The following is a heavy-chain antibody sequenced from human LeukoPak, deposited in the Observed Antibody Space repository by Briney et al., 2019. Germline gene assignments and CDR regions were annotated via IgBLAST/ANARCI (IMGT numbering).Heavy chain of an antibody. J-gene: IGHJ6*02. Sequence: PSETLSLTCTVSGDSISSYYWIWVRQPPGKGLEWIGYIYYTGSTNYSPSLKSRVTISVDTSKNQFSLKLNSVTAADTAVYYCARDRLTGRYGVDVWGQGTTVTVSS. CDR2: IYYTGST. CDR1: GDSISSYY. V-gene: IGHV4-59*01. D-gene: IGHD1-14*01. CDR3: ARDRLTGRYGVDV.